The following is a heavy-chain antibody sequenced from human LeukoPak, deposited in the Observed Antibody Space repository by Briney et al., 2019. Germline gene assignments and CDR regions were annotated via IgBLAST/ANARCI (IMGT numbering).Heavy chain of an antibody. V-gene: IGHV5-51*01. Sequence: GESLQISCKGSGYSFTTHWIGWVRQMPGKGLEWMGIIYPGDSDTRYSPSFQGQVSISADKSSSTAYLQWSSLKASDTAMYYCARRGSSGYYYIFDSWGQGTLVTVSS. CDR2: IYPGDSDT. D-gene: IGHD3-22*01. J-gene: IGHJ4*02. CDR3: ARRGSSGYYYIFDS. CDR1: GYSFTTHW.